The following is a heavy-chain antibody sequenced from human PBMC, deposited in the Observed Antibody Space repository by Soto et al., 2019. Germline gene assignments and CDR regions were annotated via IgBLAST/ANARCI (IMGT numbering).Heavy chain of an antibody. J-gene: IGHJ5*02. CDR2: IWYDGSNK. CDR1: GFTFSSYG. Sequence: QVQLVESGGGVVQPGRSLRLSCAASGFTFSSYGMQWVRQAPGKGLEWVAVIWYDGSNKYYADSVKGRFTISRDNSKNTLYLQMNSLRAEDTAVYYCARGGWLQSIGPWGQGTLVTVSS. D-gene: IGHD5-12*01. V-gene: IGHV3-33*01. CDR3: ARGGWLQSIGP.